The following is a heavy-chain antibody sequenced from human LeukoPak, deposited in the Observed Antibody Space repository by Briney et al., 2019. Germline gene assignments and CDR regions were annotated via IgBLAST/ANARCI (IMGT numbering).Heavy chain of an antibody. D-gene: IGHD6-13*01. V-gene: IGHV4-59*12. CDR2: IYYSGST. CDR3: ARVVSSSWYGGNWFDP. J-gene: IGHJ5*02. CDR1: GGSISSYY. Sequence: SETLSLTCTVSGGSISSYYWSWIRQPPGKGLEWIGYIYYSGSTYYNPSLKSRVTISVDTSKNQFSLKLSSVTAADTAVYYCARVVSSSWYGGNWFDPWGQGTLVTVSS.